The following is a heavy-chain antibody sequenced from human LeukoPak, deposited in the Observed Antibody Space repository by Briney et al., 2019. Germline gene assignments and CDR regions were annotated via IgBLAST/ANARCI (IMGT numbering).Heavy chain of an antibody. CDR2: ISYDGSNK. CDR1: GFTFSSYA. Sequence: GRSLRLSCAASGFTFSSYAMHWVRQAPGKGLEWVAVISYDGSNKYYADSVKGRFTISRDHSKNTLYLQMNSLRAEDTAVYYCARDGHYYDSSGYYSLDYWGQGTLVTVSS. V-gene: IGHV3-30*04. CDR3: ARDGHYYDSSGYYSLDY. J-gene: IGHJ4*02. D-gene: IGHD3-22*01.